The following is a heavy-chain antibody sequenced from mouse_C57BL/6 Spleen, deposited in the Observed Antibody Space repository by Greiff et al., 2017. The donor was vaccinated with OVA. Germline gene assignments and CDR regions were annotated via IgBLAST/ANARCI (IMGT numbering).Heavy chain of an antibody. J-gene: IGHJ4*01. CDR1: GYTFTSYG. Sequence: VQLQQSGAELARPGASVKLSCKASGYTFTSYGISWVKQRTGQGLEWIGEIYPRSGNTYYNEKFKGKATLTADKSSSTAYMELRSLTSEASAVYFCAGPLVGAMDYWGQGTSVTVSS. V-gene: IGHV1-81*01. CDR3: AGPLVGAMDY. CDR2: IYPRSGNT. D-gene: IGHD2-2*01.